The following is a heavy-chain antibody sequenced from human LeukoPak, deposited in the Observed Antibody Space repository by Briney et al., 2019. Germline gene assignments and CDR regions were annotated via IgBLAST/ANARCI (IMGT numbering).Heavy chain of an antibody. J-gene: IGHJ6*03. V-gene: IGHV1-18*01. CDR1: GYTFTSYG. D-gene: IGHD3-3*01. Sequence: GASVKVSCKASGYTFTSYGISWVRQAPGQGLEWMGWISAYNGNTNYAQKLQGRVTMTTDTSTSTAYMELRSLRSDDTAVYYCARVFGVVISHYYMDVWGKGTTVTVSS. CDR2: ISAYNGNT. CDR3: ARVFGVVISHYYMDV.